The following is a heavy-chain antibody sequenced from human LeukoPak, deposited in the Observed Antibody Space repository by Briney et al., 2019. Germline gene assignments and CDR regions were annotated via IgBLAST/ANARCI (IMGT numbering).Heavy chain of an antibody. CDR2: IIPILGIA. V-gene: IGHV1-69*04. D-gene: IGHD3-10*01. CDR3: ARDNSLWFGDY. CDR1: GGTFSSYA. Sequence: SVKVSCKASGGTFSSYAISWVRQAPGQGLEWMGRIIPILGIANYAQKFQGRVTITADKSTSTAYMELSSLRSEDTAVYYCARDNSLWFGDYWGQGTLVPSPQ. J-gene: IGHJ4*02.